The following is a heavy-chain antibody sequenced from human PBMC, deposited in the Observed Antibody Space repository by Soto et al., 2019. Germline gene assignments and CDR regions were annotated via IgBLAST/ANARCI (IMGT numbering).Heavy chain of an antibody. CDR2: IYPGDSDT. J-gene: IGHJ4*02. CDR3: AGHRLGGCGWYVFDY. D-gene: IGHD6-19*01. Sequence: GESLKISCKGSGYSFTSYWIGWVRQMPGKGLEWMGIIYPGDSDTRYSPSFQGQVTISAVKSISTAYLQWSSLKASDTAMEYWAGHRLGGCGWYVFDYWGQGTLVTVSS. CDR1: GYSFTSYW. V-gene: IGHV5-51*01.